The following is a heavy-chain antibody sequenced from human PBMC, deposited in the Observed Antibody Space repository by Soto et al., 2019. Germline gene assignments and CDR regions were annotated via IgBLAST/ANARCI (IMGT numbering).Heavy chain of an antibody. V-gene: IGHV3-30-3*01. CDR2: ISDDGSNT. Sequence: QVQLVESGGGVVQPGRSLRLSCAASGFTFSRHTMHWVRQAPGKGLEWVAAISDDGSNTYYADSVKGRFTISRDNSKNTLYLQMNSLSSEDTAVHHCAIEVYYDFWSGFNPHPYYFDDWGQGTLVTVSS. D-gene: IGHD3-3*01. CDR3: AIEVYYDFWSGFNPHPYYFDD. J-gene: IGHJ4*02. CDR1: GFTFSRHT.